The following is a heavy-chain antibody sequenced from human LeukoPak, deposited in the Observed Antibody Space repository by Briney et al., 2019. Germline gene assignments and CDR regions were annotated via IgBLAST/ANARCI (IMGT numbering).Heavy chain of an antibody. D-gene: IGHD2/OR15-2a*01. CDR3: ARHCNSFDGNYFDF. V-gene: IGHV3-23*01. CDR1: GFTFSNYA. Sequence: TGGSLRLSCAASGFTFSNYAMTWVRQAPGKGLEWVSGISNSGGSTYYADSVKGRFTVSRDNSKNTLYLQVNSLRAEDTALYYCARHCNSFDGNYFDFWGQGGLVTVSS. CDR2: ISNSGGST. J-gene: IGHJ4*02.